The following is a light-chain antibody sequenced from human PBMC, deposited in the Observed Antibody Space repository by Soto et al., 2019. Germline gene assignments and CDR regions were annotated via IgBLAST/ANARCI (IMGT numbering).Light chain of an antibody. CDR1: QSISSW. J-gene: IGKJ2*01. CDR2: KAS. CDR3: QQYNSYQYT. Sequence: DIQMTQSPSTLSASVGDRVTITCRASQSISSWLAWYQQKPGKAPKLLIYKASSLEGGIPSRFSGSGSETEFTLTISSPQPEDFATYYCQQYNSYQYTFGQGTKLAIK. V-gene: IGKV1-5*03.